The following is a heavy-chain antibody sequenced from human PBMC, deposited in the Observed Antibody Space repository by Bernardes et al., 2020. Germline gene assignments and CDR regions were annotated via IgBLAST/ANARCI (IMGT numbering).Heavy chain of an antibody. D-gene: IGHD6-19*01. CDR3: ASILHASVAVTGTGYFRQ. CDR1: GFIFTDYW. J-gene: IGHJ1*01. Sequence: SLSLSCEASGFIFTDYWMSWVRQAPGKGLEWVANIKQDGSEKYYVDSVKGRFTISRDNAKNSLYLQMNSLRAEDTAVYYCASILHASVAVTGTGYFRQWGQGTLVTVSS. CDR2: IKQDGSEK. V-gene: IGHV3-7*01.